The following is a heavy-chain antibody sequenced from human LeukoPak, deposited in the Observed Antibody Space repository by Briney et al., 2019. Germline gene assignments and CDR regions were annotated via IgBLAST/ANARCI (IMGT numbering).Heavy chain of an antibody. CDR3: HPLGYTSN. CDR1: GFTFSSRW. CDR2: VKNDGST. D-gene: IGHD6-13*01. V-gene: IGHV3-74*01. Sequence: GGSLRLSCVVSGFTSGFTFSSRWMHWVRQAPGKGLVWVSLVKNDGSTNYADSVKGRFTASRDNAENTLYLQMNNLRVEDTALYFCHPLGYTSNWGQGTLVTVSS. J-gene: IGHJ4*02.